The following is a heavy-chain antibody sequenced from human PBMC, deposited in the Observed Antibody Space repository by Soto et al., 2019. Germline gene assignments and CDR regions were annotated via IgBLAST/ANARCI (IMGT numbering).Heavy chain of an antibody. CDR2: IYPGDSDT. V-gene: IGHV5-51*01. Sequence: GESLKISCKGPGYSFTSYWIGWVRQMPGKGLEWMGIIYPGDSDTRYSPSFQGQVTISADKSISTAYLQWSSLKASDTAMYYCARRGVVVAATDRNYYYYGMDVWGQGTTVTVPS. CDR1: GYSFTSYW. D-gene: IGHD2-15*01. J-gene: IGHJ6*02. CDR3: ARRGVVVAATDRNYYYYGMDV.